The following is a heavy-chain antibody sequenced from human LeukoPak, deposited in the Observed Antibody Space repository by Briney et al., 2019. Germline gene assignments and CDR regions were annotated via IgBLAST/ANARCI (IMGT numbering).Heavy chain of an antibody. Sequence: PGGSLRLSCAASGFTVSSNYVSWVRQAPGKGLEWVSVIYSGGSTYYADSVKGRFTISRDNSKNTLYLQMNSLRAEDTAVYYCAKGVIVAMIINWFDPWGQGTLVTVSS. V-gene: IGHV3-53*05. CDR3: AKGVIVAMIINWFDP. J-gene: IGHJ5*02. CDR1: GFTVSSNY. CDR2: IYSGGST. D-gene: IGHD5-12*01.